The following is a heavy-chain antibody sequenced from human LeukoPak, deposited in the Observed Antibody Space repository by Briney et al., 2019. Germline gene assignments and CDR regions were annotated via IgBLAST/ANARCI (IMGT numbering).Heavy chain of an antibody. CDR1: GGSISSSSYY. Sequence: SETLSLTCTVSGGSISSSSYYWGWIRQPPGKGLEWIGSIYYSGSTYYNPSLKSRVTISVDTSKNQFSLKLSSVTAADTAVYYCARQGLFCSGGSCYRLFDYWGQGTLVTVSS. J-gene: IGHJ4*02. D-gene: IGHD2-15*01. CDR3: ARQGLFCSGGSCYRLFDY. CDR2: IYYSGST. V-gene: IGHV4-39*01.